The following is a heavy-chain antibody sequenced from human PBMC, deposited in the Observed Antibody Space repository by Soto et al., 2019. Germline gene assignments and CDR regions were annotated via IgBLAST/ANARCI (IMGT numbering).Heavy chain of an antibody. CDR2: ISYDGSNK. CDR1: GFTFSSYA. J-gene: IGHJ6*02. V-gene: IGHV3-30-3*01. Sequence: QVQLVESGGGVVQPGRSLRLSCAASGFTFSSYAMHWVRQAPGKGLEWVAVISYDGSNKYYADSVKGRFTISRDNSKNTLYLQMNSLRAEDTAVYYCARTSMVRDYYGMDVWGQGTTVTVSS. CDR3: ARTSMVRDYYGMDV. D-gene: IGHD3-10*01.